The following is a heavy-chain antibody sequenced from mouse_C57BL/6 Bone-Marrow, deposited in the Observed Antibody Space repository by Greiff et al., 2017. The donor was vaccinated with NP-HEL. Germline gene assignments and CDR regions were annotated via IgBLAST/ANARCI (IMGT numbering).Heavy chain of an antibody. V-gene: IGHV5-9-1*02. D-gene: IGHD1-1*01. CDR1: GFTFSSYA. CDR3: TRVTTVVGYYFDY. J-gene: IGHJ2*01. Sequence: EVMLVESGEGLVKPGGSLKLSCAASGFTFSSYAMSWVRQTPEKRLEWVAYISSGGDYIYYADTVKGRFTISRDNARNTLYLQMSSLKSEDTAMYYCTRVTTVVGYYFDYWGQGTTLTVSS. CDR2: ISSGGDYI.